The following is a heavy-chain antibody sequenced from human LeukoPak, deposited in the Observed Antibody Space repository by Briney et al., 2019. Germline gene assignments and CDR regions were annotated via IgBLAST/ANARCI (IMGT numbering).Heavy chain of an antibody. CDR3: AMQTSTMLDP. CDR2: IYYSGST. CDR1: GGSISSSSYY. V-gene: IGHV4-61*01. J-gene: IGHJ5*02. D-gene: IGHD2/OR15-2a*01. Sequence: SETLSLTCTVSGGSISSSSYYWSWIRQPPGKGLEWIGYIYYSGSTNYNPSLKSRVTISVDTSKNQFSLKLSSVTAADTAVYYCAMQTSTMLDPWGQGTLVTVSS.